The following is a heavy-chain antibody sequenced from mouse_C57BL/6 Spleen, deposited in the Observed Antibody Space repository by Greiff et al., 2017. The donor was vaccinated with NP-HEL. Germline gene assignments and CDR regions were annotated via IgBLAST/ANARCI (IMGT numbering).Heavy chain of an antibody. CDR3: ARGSPPGY. CDR1: GYTFTSYW. J-gene: IGHJ2*01. CDR2: IDPSDSYT. Sequence: QVQLKQPGAELVMPGASVKLSCKASGYTFTSYWMHWVKQRPGQGLEWIGEIDPSDSYTNYNQKFKGKSTLTVDKSSSTAYMQLSSLTSEDSAVYYCARGSPPGYWGQGTTLTVSS. V-gene: IGHV1-69*01.